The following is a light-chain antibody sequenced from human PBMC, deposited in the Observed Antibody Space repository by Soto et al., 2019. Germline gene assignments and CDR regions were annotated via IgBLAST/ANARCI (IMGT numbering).Light chain of an antibody. CDR2: EVS. V-gene: IGLV2-14*01. Sequence: QSALTQPASVSGSPGQSITISCTGTSSDVGKYNYVSWYQHHPGKAPKLIIYEVSNRPSGVSNRFTGSKSGNTASLTISGLXAEDEADYYCNSYTGSSPLYVFGTGTKVTVL. CDR3: NSYTGSSPLYV. CDR1: SSDVGKYNY. J-gene: IGLJ1*01.